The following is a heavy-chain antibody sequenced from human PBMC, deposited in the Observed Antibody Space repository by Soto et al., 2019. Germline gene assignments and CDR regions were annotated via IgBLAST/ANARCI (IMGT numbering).Heavy chain of an antibody. CDR3: ARAVYCSGGSCYWSSTYYYGMDV. D-gene: IGHD2-15*01. V-gene: IGHV4-31*03. CDR2: IYYSGST. J-gene: IGHJ6*02. Sequence: QVQLQESGPGLVKPSQTLSLTCTVSGGSISSGGYYWSWIRQHPGKGLEWIGYIYYSGSTYYNPSLKSRVTISVDTSKNQFSLKLSSVTAADTAVYYCARAVYCSGGSCYWSSTYYYGMDVWGQGTTVTVSS. CDR1: GGSISSGGYY.